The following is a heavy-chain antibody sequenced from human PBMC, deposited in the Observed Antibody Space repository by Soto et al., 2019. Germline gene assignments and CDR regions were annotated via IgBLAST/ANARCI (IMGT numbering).Heavy chain of an antibody. CDR2: IYHSGST. D-gene: IGHD3-3*01. V-gene: IGHV4-30-2*01. J-gene: IGHJ6*02. CDR3: ARALYYDFWSGYYYGMDV. CDR1: GGSISSGGYS. Sequence: SETLSLTCAVSGGSISSGGYSWSWIRQPPGKGLEWIGYIYHSGSTYYNPSLKSRVTISVDRSKNQFSLKLSSVTAADTAVYYCARALYYDFWSGYYYGMDVWGQGTTVTVSS.